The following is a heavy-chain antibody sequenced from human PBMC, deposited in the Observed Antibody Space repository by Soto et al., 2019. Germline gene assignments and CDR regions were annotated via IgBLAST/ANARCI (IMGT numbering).Heavy chain of an antibody. CDR2: INHSGST. CDR3: ARGRRSYGMDV. CDR1: GASFSRYY. Sequence: PSETLSLTCAVYGASFSRYYWSWIRQPPGKGLEWIGEINHSGSTNYNPSLKSRVTISVDTSKNQFSLKLSSVTAADTAVYYCARGRRSYGMDVWGQGTTVTVSS. V-gene: IGHV4-34*01. J-gene: IGHJ6*02.